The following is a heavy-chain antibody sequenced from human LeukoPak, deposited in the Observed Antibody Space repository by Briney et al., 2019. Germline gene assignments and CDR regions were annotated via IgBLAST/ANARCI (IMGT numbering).Heavy chain of an antibody. CDR2: IQYDGSIK. V-gene: IGHV3-30*02. Sequence: PGGSLRLSCAASPFTFSSYGMHWVRQAPGKGLEWVAFIQYDGSIKLYGDSVKGRFTISRDNSKNTLYLQMNSLRPEDTAVYYCAKDVVGQQWPENYWGQGTLVTVSS. J-gene: IGHJ4*02. CDR3: AKDVVGQQWPENY. CDR1: PFTFSSYG. D-gene: IGHD6-19*01.